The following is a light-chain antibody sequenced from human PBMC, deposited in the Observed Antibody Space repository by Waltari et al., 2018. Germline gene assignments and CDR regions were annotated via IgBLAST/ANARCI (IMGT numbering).Light chain of an antibody. J-gene: IGKJ5*01. CDR2: DAS. CDR1: QTVSSN. Sequence: EVVMTQSPATLSVFPGESATLSCRASQTVSSNLAWYQQRPGQAHRLLIFDASTRAPSVQARFSGSGSGTEFTLTIRSLQSEDSAVYYCQQYNRWPPITFGQGTRLEIK. CDR3: QQYNRWPPIT. V-gene: IGKV3-15*01.